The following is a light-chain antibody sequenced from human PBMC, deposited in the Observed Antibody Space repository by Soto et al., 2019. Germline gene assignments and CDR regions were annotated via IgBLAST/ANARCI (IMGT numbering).Light chain of an antibody. J-gene: IGKJ1*01. CDR2: DAS. Sequence: ILMTQSPATLSVSPGERATLSCRASQSVSNNLAWYQQKPGQAPRLLIYDASTRATGIPARFSDSGSGPAFTLTISGLQSEDFAVYYCQQYNNWPPWTFGHGTKVEIK. V-gene: IGKV3-15*01. CDR1: QSVSNN. CDR3: QQYNNWPPWT.